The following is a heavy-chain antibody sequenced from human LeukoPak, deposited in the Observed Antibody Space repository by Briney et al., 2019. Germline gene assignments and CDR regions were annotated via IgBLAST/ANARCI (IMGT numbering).Heavy chain of an antibody. CDR1: GFTFSSYS. CDR3: ATLGYCSSTSCPKGVY. V-gene: IGHV3-64*01. J-gene: IGHJ4*02. Sequence: PGGSLRLSCAASGFTFSSYSMHWVRQAPGKGLEDVSAISSNGGSTYYANSVKGRFTISRANSKNTLYLKMGSLRAEDMAVYYCATLGYCSSTSCPKGVYWGQGTLVTVSS. CDR2: ISSNGGST. D-gene: IGHD2-2*01.